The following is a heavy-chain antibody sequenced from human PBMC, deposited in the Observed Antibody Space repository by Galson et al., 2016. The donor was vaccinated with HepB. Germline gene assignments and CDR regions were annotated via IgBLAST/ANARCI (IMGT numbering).Heavy chain of an antibody. CDR3: AKDFQGTTPDAFDS. CDR1: GFTFSNYA. D-gene: IGHD1-1*01. J-gene: IGHJ3*02. CDR2: ISSTGGTT. V-gene: IGHV3-23*01. Sequence: SLRLSCAASGFTFSNYAMTWVRQAPGKGLEWVSGISSTGGTTYYADSVKGRFTISRDNSKNTLYLQMNSLRAEDTPLYYCAKDFQGTTPDAFDSWGQGTMVTVSS.